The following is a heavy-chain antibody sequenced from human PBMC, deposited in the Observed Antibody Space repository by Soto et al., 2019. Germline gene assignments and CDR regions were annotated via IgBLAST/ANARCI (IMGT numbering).Heavy chain of an antibody. V-gene: IGHV1-69*01. CDR3: ARESRYCSGGSCYFLPGIDY. CDR2: LLPIFGTA. CDR1: GGTFSSYA. Sequence: QVQLVQSGAEVKKPGASVKVSCKASGGTFSSYAISWVRQAPVQGLEWMGGLLPIFGTANYAQKFQGRVTITADEATSTAYMELSRLRSEDPAVYYCARESRYCSGGSCYFLPGIDYWGQGTLVTVSS. D-gene: IGHD2-15*01. J-gene: IGHJ4*02.